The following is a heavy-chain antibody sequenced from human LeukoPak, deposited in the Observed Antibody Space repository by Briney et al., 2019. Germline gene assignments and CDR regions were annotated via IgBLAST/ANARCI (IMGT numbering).Heavy chain of an antibody. CDR1: GGSISSYY. J-gene: IGHJ4*02. Sequence: SETLSLTCTVSGGSISSYYWSRIRQPPGKGLEWIGYIYYSGSTNYNPSLKSRVTISVDTSKNQFPLKLSSVTAADTAVYYCARETGYSSGPFDYWGQGTLVTVSS. CDR3: ARETGYSSGPFDY. D-gene: IGHD6-19*01. V-gene: IGHV4-59*01. CDR2: IYYSGST.